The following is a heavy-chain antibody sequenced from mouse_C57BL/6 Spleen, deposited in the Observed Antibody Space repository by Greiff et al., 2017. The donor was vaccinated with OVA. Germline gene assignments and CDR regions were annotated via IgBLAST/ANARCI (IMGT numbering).Heavy chain of an antibody. D-gene: IGHD1-1*01. CDR3: ARLLRSDY. CDR1: GYAFSSSW. CDR2: IYPGDGDT. Sequence: QVQLQQSGPELVKPGASVKISCKASGYAFSSSWMNWVKQRPGQGLEWIGRIYPGDGDTNYNGKFKGKATLTADKSSSTAYMQLSSLTSEDSAVYFCARLLRSDYWGQGTTLTVSS. V-gene: IGHV1-82*01. J-gene: IGHJ2*01.